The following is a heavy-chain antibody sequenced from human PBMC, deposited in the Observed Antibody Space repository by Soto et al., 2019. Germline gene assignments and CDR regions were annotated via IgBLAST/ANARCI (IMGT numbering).Heavy chain of an antibody. CDR3: ARHSTNWNYN. V-gene: IGHV5-10-1*01. D-gene: IGHD1-7*01. CDR1: GYSFTSYW. CDR2: IDPSDSYT. Sequence: PGESLKISCKGSGYSFTSYWISWVRQMPGKGLEWMGRIDPSDSYTNYSPSFQGHVTISADKSISTAYLQWNGLKASDTAMYYCARHSTNWNYNWGQGTLVTVSS. J-gene: IGHJ4*02.